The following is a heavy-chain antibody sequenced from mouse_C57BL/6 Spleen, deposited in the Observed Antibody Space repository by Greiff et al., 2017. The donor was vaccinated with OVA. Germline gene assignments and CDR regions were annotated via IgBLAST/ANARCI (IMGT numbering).Heavy chain of an antibody. CDR1: GFSLTSYG. CDR3: AKSTMITTRGLRYYAMDY. D-gene: IGHD2-4*01. CDR2: IWRGGST. Sequence: QVHVKQSGPGLVQPSQSLSITCTVSGFSLTSYGVHWVRQSPGKGLEWLGVIWRGGSTDYNAAFMSRLSITKDNSKSQVFFKMNSLQADDTAIYYCAKSTMITTRGLRYYAMDYWGQGTSVTVSS. V-gene: IGHV2-5*01. J-gene: IGHJ4*01.